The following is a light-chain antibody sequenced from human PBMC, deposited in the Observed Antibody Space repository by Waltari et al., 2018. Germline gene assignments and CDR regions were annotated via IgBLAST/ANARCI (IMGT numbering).Light chain of an antibody. CDR2: STN. J-gene: IGLJ3*02. CDR1: SGTVSNNDY. V-gene: IGLV8-61*01. Sequence: QTVVTQEPSVSVSAGGTVTLTCGLSSGTVSNNDYRSWYQPTPGHAPRTLIYSTNIRSSGVPYRFSGSILGNKAALIITGAQAVDASDYYCLLYMPSGDWLFVGGTKLTVL. CDR3: LLYMPSGDWL.